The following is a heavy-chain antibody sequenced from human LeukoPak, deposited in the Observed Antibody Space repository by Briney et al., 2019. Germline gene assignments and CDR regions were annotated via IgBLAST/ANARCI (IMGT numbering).Heavy chain of an antibody. Sequence: SVTVSCKASGGTFSSYAISWVRQAPGQGLEWMGGIIPIFGTANYAQKFQGRVTITADESTSTAYMELSSLRSEDTAVYYCARELATGSGSWYVGAFDIWGQGTMVTVSS. V-gene: IGHV1-69*13. CDR2: IIPIFGTA. D-gene: IGHD6-13*01. J-gene: IGHJ3*02. CDR1: GGTFSSYA. CDR3: ARELATGSGSWYVGAFDI.